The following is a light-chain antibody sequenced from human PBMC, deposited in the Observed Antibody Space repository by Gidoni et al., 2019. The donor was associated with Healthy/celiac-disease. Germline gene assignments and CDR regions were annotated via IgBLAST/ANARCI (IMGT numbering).Light chain of an antibody. Sequence: DIQITQSQSSLSASVGDRVTINCRASQSISSYLNWYQQKPGKTPKLLIYAASSLQSGVPSRFSGSGSGTDFNLTISSLQPEDFATYYCQQSYSTLSITFGQGTRLEIK. CDR2: AAS. CDR1: QSISSY. V-gene: IGKV1-39*01. CDR3: QQSYSTLSIT. J-gene: IGKJ5*01.